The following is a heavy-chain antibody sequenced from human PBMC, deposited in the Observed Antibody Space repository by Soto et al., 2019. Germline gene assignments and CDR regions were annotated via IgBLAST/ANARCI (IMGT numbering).Heavy chain of an antibody. J-gene: IGHJ6*02. D-gene: IGHD3-10*01. CDR3: ARDDEYSGNGMDV. V-gene: IGHV3-33*01. CDR2: ILNDGNNR. Sequence: QVQLVESGGGVVQPGRSLRLSCAASGFTFSNYGMHCVRQAPGKGLEWVAVILNDGNNRYHADSVKDRFTISRDNSKNTLYLQMNSLRAEDTAVYYCARDDEYSGNGMDVWGQGTTVTVS. CDR1: GFTFSNYG.